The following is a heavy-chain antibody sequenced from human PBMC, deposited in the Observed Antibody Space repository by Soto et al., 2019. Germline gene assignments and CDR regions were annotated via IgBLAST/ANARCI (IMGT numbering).Heavy chain of an antibody. Sequence: GGSLRLTCAASGLTFDDYAMHWVRQAPGKGLEWVSVISCNSGSIGYADSVKGRVTISRDNAKNSLYLEMNSLRAEDTALYYCAKDFYLGELSVLGGAFDIWGQGTMVTVSS. CDR1: GLTFDDYA. D-gene: IGHD3-16*02. CDR2: ISCNSGSI. CDR3: AKDFYLGELSVLGGAFDI. J-gene: IGHJ3*02. V-gene: IGHV3-9*01.